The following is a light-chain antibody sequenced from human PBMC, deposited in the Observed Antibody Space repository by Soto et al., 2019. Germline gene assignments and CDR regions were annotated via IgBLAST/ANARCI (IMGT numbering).Light chain of an antibody. Sequence: DIQMTQSPSTLSASVGDRVTITCRASQSISSWLAWYQQKPGKAPKLLIYDASSLESGVPSRFSGSGSGTEFTLTISSLQPDDFATYYCQQYHSSTWTFGQGTKV. J-gene: IGKJ1*01. CDR2: DAS. V-gene: IGKV1-5*01. CDR1: QSISSW. CDR3: QQYHSSTWT.